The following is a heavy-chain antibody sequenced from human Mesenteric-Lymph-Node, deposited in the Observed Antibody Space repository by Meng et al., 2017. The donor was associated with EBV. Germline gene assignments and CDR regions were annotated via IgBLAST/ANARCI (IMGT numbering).Heavy chain of an antibody. CDR2: INHSGNT. V-gene: IGHV4-34*01. Sequence: QVQRKQGRVVPLQPLVTRARPSGLPWESLSVYFWTLIRQAPGKGLERVGEINHSGNTKYNPSLKGRFTISVDTSKNQISLNLNSVTAADTAVYYCARPRIRYGSGSYYYWGQGTLVTVSS. CDR3: ARPRIRYGSGSYYY. D-gene: IGHD3-10*01. CDR1: WESLSVYF. J-gene: IGHJ4*02.